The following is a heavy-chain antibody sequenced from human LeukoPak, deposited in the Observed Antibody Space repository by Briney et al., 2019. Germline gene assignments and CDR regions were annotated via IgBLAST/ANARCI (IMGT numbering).Heavy chain of an antibody. CDR2: IYYSGST. Sequence: PSETLSLTCTVSSGSISSYYWSWIRQPPGKGLEWIGYIYYSGSTNYNPPLKSRVTISVDTSKNQFSLKLSSVTAADTAVYYCARNSVPAAIPLGFDPWGQGTLVTVSS. CDR1: SGSISSYY. CDR3: ARNSVPAAIPLGFDP. J-gene: IGHJ5*02. V-gene: IGHV4-59*01. D-gene: IGHD2-2*02.